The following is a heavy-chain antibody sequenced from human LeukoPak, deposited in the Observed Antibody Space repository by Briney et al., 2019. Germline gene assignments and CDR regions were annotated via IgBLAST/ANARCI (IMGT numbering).Heavy chain of an antibody. J-gene: IGHJ6*03. V-gene: IGHV4-39*01. Sequence: PSETLSLTCTVAGGSISSSTHNWGWIRQPPGKGLEWIGSVYYTGITYYNPSVESRVTISVDTSKNHFSLELNSVTAADTGVYFCARQVRSPVVMFMDVWGKGTTVIVSS. CDR2: VYYTGIT. D-gene: IGHD3-22*01. CDR1: GGSISSSTHN. CDR3: ARQVRSPVVMFMDV.